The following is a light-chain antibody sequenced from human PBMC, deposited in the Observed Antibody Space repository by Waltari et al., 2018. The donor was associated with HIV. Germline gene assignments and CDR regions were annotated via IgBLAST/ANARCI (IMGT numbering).Light chain of an antibody. CDR1: SSNIGAGFD. V-gene: IGLV1-40*01. J-gene: IGLJ2*01. CDR3: QSYDTSLSGPV. CDR2: GNN. Sequence: QSVLTQPPSVSGAPGQRVTISCTGSSSNIGAGFDVHGYQQLPGTAPKLLLYGNNKRPSGVPDRSSGSTSGTSASLAITGLQAEDDADYYCQSYDTSLSGPVFGGGTKLTVL.